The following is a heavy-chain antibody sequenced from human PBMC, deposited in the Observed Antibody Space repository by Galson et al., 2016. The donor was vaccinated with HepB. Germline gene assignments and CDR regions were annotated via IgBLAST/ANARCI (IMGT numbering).Heavy chain of an antibody. CDR1: GFSLTTSGVA. J-gene: IGHJ3*02. CDR3: AHRKYGSSSGAFDI. V-gene: IGHV2-5*02. Sequence: PALVKPPQTLTLTCTFSGFSLTTSGVAVGWIRQPPGKALEWLALIHWDDDKHYSPSLKSRLNITKDTAKNQVVLTMSHMDPVDTATYYCAHRKYGSSSGAFDIWGQGTMVTVSS. D-gene: IGHD6-13*01. CDR2: IHWDDDK.